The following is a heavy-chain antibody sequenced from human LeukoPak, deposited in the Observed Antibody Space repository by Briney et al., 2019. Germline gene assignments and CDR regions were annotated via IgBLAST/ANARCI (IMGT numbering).Heavy chain of an antibody. V-gene: IGHV3-48*03. D-gene: IGHD5-24*01. CDR1: GFTFSSYE. Sequence: GGSLRLFCAASGFTFSSYEMNWVRQAPGKGLEWVSYISSSGSTIYYADSVKGRFTISRDNAKNSLYLQMNSLRAEDTAVYYCAVATITDYFDYWGQGTLVTVSS. J-gene: IGHJ4*02. CDR3: AVATITDYFDY. CDR2: ISSSGSTI.